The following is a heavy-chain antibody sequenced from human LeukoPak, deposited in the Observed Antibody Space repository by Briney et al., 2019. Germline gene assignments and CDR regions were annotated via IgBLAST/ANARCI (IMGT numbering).Heavy chain of an antibody. CDR2: ISYDGSNK. V-gene: IGHV3-30*18. D-gene: IGHD2-15*01. CDR1: GFTLSSYG. J-gene: IGHJ6*02. Sequence: GGSLRLSCAASGFTLSSYGMQCVREAPGEGVEWVAVISYDGSNKYYADSVKGRFTISRDNSKNTLYLQMNSLRAEDTAVYYCAKAGGGPYYYYGMDVWGQGTTVTVSS. CDR3: AKAGGGPYYYYGMDV.